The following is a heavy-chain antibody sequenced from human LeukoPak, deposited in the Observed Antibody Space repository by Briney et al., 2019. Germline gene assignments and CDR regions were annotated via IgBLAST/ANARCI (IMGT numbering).Heavy chain of an antibody. Sequence: SETMSLTCAVSGGTISRGGYSWSWIRQPPGKGLEWIGYIYHSGSTYYNPSLKSRVTISVDRSKNQFSLKLSSVTAADTAVYYCARGNDAFDIWGQGTMVPVSS. CDR2: IYHSGST. V-gene: IGHV4-30-2*01. CDR3: ARGNDAFDI. D-gene: IGHD1-1*01. CDR1: GGTISRGGYS. J-gene: IGHJ3*02.